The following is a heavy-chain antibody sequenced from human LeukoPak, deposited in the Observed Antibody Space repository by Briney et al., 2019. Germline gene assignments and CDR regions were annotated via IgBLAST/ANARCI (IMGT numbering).Heavy chain of an antibody. CDR2: ISSSDSTM. V-gene: IGHV3-11*04. Sequence: GGSLRLSCAGSGFTFSDYYMSWIRQAPGKGLEWVSYISSSDSTMYYTDSVKGRFTISRDNAKNSLYLQMNSLRADDTAVYYCARADCSSTSCYELDYWGQGTLVTVSS. CDR1: GFTFSDYY. D-gene: IGHD2-2*01. CDR3: ARADCSSTSCYELDY. J-gene: IGHJ4*02.